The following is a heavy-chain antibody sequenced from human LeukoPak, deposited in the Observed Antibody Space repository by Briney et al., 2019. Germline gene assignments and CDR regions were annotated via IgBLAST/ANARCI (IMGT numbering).Heavy chain of an antibody. CDR1: GFTFSSCW. Sequence: PGGSLRLSCAASGFTFSSCWMSWVRQAPGKGLEWVANIKQDGSEKYYVDYVKGRFTISRDNAKNSLYLQMNSLRAEDTAVYYCARGTYSYGLNYYAFDIWGQGTMVTVSS. D-gene: IGHD5-18*01. CDR2: IKQDGSEK. V-gene: IGHV3-7*01. CDR3: ARGTYSYGLNYYAFDI. J-gene: IGHJ3*02.